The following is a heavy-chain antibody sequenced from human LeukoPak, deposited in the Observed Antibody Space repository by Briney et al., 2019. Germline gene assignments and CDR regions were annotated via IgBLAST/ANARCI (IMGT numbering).Heavy chain of an antibody. CDR1: GYTFTSYY. Sequence: ASVKVSCKASGYTFTSYYMHWVRQAPGQGLEGMGIINPSGGSTSYAQKFQDRVTMTRDTSTSTVYMELSSLRSEETAVYYCARAGTMAGISVDYWGQGTLVTVSS. CDR2: INPSGGST. D-gene: IGHD4/OR15-4a*01. J-gene: IGHJ4*02. V-gene: IGHV1-46*01. CDR3: ARAGTMAGISVDY.